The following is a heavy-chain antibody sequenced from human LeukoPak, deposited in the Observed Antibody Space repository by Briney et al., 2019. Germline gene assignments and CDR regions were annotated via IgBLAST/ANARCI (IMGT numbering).Heavy chain of an antibody. CDR1: GFTFSSCV. CDR3: ARDLILYRERVVIANYYGMDV. CDR2: ISGRDGST. V-gene: IGHV3-23*01. J-gene: IGHJ6*02. Sequence: GGSLRLSCAASGFTFSSCVMGWVRQAPGMGLEWVSAISGRDGSTIYADSVKGRFTISRDNAKNSLYLQMNSLRAEDTAVYYCARDLILYRERVVIANYYGMDVWGQGTTVTVSS. D-gene: IGHD3-3*01.